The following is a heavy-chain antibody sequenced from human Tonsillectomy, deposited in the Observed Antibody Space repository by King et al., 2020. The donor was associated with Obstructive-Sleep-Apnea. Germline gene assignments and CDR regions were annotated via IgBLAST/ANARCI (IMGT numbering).Heavy chain of an antibody. CDR1: GFTFSSYW. J-gene: IGHJ4*02. CDR2: IQQEGSEK. V-gene: IGHV3-7*01. D-gene: IGHD2-15*01. Sequence: VQLVESGGGLVQPGGSLRLSCAASGFTFSSYWMSWVRQAPGKGLEWVANIQQEGSEKYYVDSVKGRFTIARDNAKNSLYLQMNSLRAEDTAVYYCARDGRGDFDYWGQGTLVTVSS. CDR3: ARDGRGDFDY.